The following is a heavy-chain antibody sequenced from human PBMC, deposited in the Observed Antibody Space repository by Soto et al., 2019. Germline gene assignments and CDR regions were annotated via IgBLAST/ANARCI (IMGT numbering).Heavy chain of an antibody. CDR2: IYWNDDK. Sequence: SGPTLVNPTQTLTLTCTFSGFSLSTSGVGVGWIRQPPGKALEWLALIYWNDDKRYSPSLKSRLTITKDTSKNQVVLTMTNMDPVDTATYYCAHSRGYYDILTGYYYYYYYGMDVWGQGTTVTVSS. CDR1: GFSLSTSGVG. J-gene: IGHJ6*02. V-gene: IGHV2-5*01. CDR3: AHSRGYYDILTGYYYYYYYGMDV. D-gene: IGHD3-9*01.